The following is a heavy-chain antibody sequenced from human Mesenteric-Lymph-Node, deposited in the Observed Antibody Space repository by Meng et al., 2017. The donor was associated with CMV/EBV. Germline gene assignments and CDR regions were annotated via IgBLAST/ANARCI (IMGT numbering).Heavy chain of an antibody. Sequence: SETLSPTCTVSGGSIISSSYYWGWIRQPPGKGLEWIGTVYYSGRTYYNPSLESRVTISVDTSKNQFSLKLSSVTAADTAVYYCARQTLGYCSSTSCYEHFDYWGQGTLVTVSS. CDR1: GGSIISSSYY. D-gene: IGHD2-2*01. CDR3: ARQTLGYCSSTSCYEHFDY. J-gene: IGHJ4*02. CDR2: VYYSGRT. V-gene: IGHV4-39*07.